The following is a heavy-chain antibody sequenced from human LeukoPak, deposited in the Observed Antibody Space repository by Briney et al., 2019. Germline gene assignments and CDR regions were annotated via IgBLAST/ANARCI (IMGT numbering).Heavy chain of an antibody. V-gene: IGHV3-30*18. CDR3: AKDLGDYYDSSGYYTSSDY. CDR2: ISYDGSNK. CDR1: GFTFSSYG. Sequence: GGSLRLSCAASGFTFSSYGMHWVRQAPGKGLEWVAVISYDGSNKYYADSVKGRFTISRDNSKNTLYLQMNSLRAEDTAVYYCAKDLGDYYDSSGYYTSSDYWGQGTLVTVSS. D-gene: IGHD3-22*01. J-gene: IGHJ4*02.